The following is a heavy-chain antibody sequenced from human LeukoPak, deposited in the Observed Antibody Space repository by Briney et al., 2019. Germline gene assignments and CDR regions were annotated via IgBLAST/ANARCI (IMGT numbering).Heavy chain of an antibody. D-gene: IGHD1-26*01. V-gene: IGHV4-34*01. CDR2: INHSGST. Sequence: SETLSLTCAVYGGSFSGYYWSWIRQPPGKGLEWIGEINHSGSTNYNPSLKRRVTISVDTSKNQLSLKLSSVTAADTAVYYCARPLVGATGGEYFQHWGQGTLVTVSS. CDR3: ARPLVGATGGEYFQH. CDR1: GGSFSGYY. J-gene: IGHJ1*01.